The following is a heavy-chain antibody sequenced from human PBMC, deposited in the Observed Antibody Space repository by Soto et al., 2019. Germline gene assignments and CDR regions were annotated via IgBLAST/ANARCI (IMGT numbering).Heavy chain of an antibody. CDR1: GFTFSSYG. D-gene: IGHD5-12*01. CDR3: AKDRRRDGYNSYAFDI. V-gene: IGHV3-30*18. CDR2: ISYDGSNK. J-gene: IGHJ3*02. Sequence: QVQLVESGGGVVQPGRSLRLSCAASGFTFSSYGMHWVRQAPGKGLEWVAVISYDGSNKYYADSVKGRFTISRDNSKNTLYLQMNSLRAEDTAVYYCAKDRRRDGYNSYAFDIWGQGTMVTVSS.